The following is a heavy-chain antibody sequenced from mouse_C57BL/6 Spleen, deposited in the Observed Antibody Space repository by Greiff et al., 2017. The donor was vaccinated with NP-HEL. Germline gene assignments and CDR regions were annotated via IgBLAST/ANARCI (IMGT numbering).Heavy chain of an antibody. CDR2: IHPNSGST. Sequence: VQLQQPGAELVKPGASVKLSCKASGYTFTSYWMHWVKQRPGQGLEWIGMIHPNSGSTNYNEKFKSKATLTVDKSSSTAYMQLSSLTSEDSAVYYCARNYYGSSYALDYWGQGTTLTVSS. J-gene: IGHJ2*01. D-gene: IGHD1-1*01. CDR1: GYTFTSYW. CDR3: ARNYYGSSYALDY. V-gene: IGHV1-64*01.